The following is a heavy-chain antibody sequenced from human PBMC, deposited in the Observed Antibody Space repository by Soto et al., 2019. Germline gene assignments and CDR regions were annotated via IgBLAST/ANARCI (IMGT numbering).Heavy chain of an antibody. D-gene: IGHD3-16*01. J-gene: IGHJ4*02. CDR1: GGLFSSFA. CDR3: ARGGGPYVWFNEC. Sequence: QEQLVQSGPEVKKPGSSVKVSCKDSGGLFSSFAISWVRQAPGQGLEWLGGIIPVFGTTNYAAQFQDRVTITADKATITAYMELSSLTSGATAMYYCARGGGPYVWFNECWGPGTLVTVSS. CDR2: IIPVFGTT. V-gene: IGHV1-69*06.